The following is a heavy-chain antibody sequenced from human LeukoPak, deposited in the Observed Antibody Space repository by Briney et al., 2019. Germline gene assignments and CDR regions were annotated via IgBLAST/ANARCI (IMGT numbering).Heavy chain of an antibody. Sequence: SETLSLTCTASGGSISPYFWSWMRQTPGKGLEWIGYIAYTGSTNYNPALKRRVTISVDTSKNQFTLQLTAVTAADTAVYYCARDDYRGVTNFDPWGQGTLVTVSS. D-gene: IGHD3-10*01. V-gene: IGHV4-59*01. CDR3: ARDDYRGVTNFDP. CDR1: GGSISPYF. J-gene: IGHJ5*02. CDR2: IAYTGST.